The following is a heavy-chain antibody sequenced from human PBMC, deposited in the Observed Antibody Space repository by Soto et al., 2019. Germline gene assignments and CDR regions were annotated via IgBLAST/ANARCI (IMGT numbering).Heavy chain of an antibody. J-gene: IGHJ4*02. CDR3: ARESVWSSSWYYFDY. CDR2: IWYDGSNK. D-gene: IGHD6-13*01. V-gene: IGHV3-33*01. CDR1: GFTFSSYG. Sequence: GGSLRLSCAASGFTFSSYGMHWVRQAPGKGLEWVAVIWYDGSNKYYADSVKGRFTISRDNSKNTLYLQMNSLRAEDTAVYYCARESVWSSSWYYFDYWGQGTLVTVSS.